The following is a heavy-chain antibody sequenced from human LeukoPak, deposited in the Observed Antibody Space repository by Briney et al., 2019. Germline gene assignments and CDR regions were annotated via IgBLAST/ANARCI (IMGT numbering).Heavy chain of an antibody. Sequence: SETLSLTCTVSGGSISSYHWSWIRQPPGKGLEWIGYIYYSGSTNYNPSLKSRVTISVDTSKNQFSLKLSSVTAADTAVYYCARMGRRGYFDYWGQGTLVTVSS. CDR3: ARMGRRGYFDY. J-gene: IGHJ4*02. CDR1: GGSISSYH. D-gene: IGHD1-26*01. CDR2: IYYSGST. V-gene: IGHV4-59*01.